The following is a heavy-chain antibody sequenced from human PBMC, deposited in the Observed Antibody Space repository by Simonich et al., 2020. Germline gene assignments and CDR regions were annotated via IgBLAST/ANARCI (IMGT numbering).Heavy chain of an antibody. J-gene: IGHJ6*03. CDR3: ARGGVQYYYYYMDV. CDR2: NNPKSGVT. V-gene: IGHV1-2*02. D-gene: IGHD3-3*01. CDR1: GYTFTGYY. Sequence: QVQLVQSGAEVKKPGASVKVSCKASGYTFTGYYMHWVRQAPGQGLEWMEWNNPKSGVTNYAKKFQGRVTMTRDTSISTAYMELSRLRSDDTAVYYCARGGVQYYYYYMDVWGKGTTVTVSS.